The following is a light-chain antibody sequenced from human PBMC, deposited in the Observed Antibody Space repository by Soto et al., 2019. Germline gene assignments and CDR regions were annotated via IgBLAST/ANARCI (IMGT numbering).Light chain of an antibody. CDR1: QSVSSSY. Sequence: IVLTQSPGILSLSPWERATLSCRASQSVSSSYLAWYQVKPGQAPRLLIYDASRRASGVPARFSGSGSGTDFTLTISSLEPEDFALYYCQQRNTWPPITFGQGTRLEIK. J-gene: IGKJ5*01. CDR2: DAS. V-gene: IGKV3D-20*02. CDR3: QQRNTWPPIT.